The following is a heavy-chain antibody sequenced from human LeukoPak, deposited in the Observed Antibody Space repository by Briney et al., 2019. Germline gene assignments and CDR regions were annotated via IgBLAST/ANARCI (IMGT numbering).Heavy chain of an antibody. CDR3: ARDVTYYDSSYYYDAFDL. Sequence: GGSLRLSCAASGFTFRSYWMTWVRQAPGKGLEWVANIKRDGSEKRYVDSVWGRFTISRDNAKSSLYLQLNSLRAEDTAVYYCARDVTYYDSSYYYDAFDLWGQGTMVTVSS. CDR1: GFTFRSYW. D-gene: IGHD3-22*01. V-gene: IGHV3-7*01. J-gene: IGHJ3*01. CDR2: IKRDGSEK.